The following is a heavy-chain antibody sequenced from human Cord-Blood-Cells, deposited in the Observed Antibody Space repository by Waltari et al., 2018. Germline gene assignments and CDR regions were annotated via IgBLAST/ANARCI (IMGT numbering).Heavy chain of an antibody. Sequence: VPLVQSGAAVIKPGESLKIPCKDCGYSITIFWIGPVRTMPGTGLEWRGIIYPGYSDTRYSPSVQGQVTISADKSISTAYLQWSSLKASDTAMYYCARLLVGATTEYFQHWGQGTLVTVSS. J-gene: IGHJ1*01. CDR2: IYPGYSDT. CDR3: ARLLVGATTEYFQH. D-gene: IGHD1-26*01. CDR1: GYSITIFW. V-gene: IGHV5-51*01.